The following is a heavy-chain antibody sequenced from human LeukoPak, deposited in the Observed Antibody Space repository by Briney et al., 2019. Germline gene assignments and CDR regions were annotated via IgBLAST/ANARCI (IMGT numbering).Heavy chain of an antibody. V-gene: IGHV1-2*02. CDR1: GYSLTGYY. CDR3: ASGKRWLHNYFDY. D-gene: IGHD5-24*01. CDR2: INPNSGDT. Sequence: ASVKVSCKASGYSLTGYYMHWLRQAPGQGLEWMGWINPNSGDTGYAQKFQGRVTMTRDMSISTIYMELTRLRSDDTALYYCASGKRWLHNYFDYWGQGTLVTVSS. J-gene: IGHJ4*02.